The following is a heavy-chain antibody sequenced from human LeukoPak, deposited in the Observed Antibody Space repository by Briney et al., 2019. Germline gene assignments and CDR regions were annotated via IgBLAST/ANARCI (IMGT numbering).Heavy chain of an antibody. Sequence: ASVKVSCKASGYTFTGYYMHWVRQAPGQGLEWMGWINTNTGNPTYAQGFTGRFVFSLDASVSTAYLQISSLKAEDTAVYYCARIPPPNYDILTGRGGFYYYGMDVWGQGTTVTVSS. CDR3: ARIPPPNYDILTGRGGFYYYGMDV. CDR2: INTNTGNP. J-gene: IGHJ6*02. CDR1: GYTFTGYY. D-gene: IGHD3-9*01. V-gene: IGHV7-4-1*02.